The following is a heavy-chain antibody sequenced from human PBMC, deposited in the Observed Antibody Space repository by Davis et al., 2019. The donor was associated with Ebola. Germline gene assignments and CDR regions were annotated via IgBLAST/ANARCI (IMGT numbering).Heavy chain of an antibody. J-gene: IGHJ4*02. D-gene: IGHD2-2*01. CDR1: GYTFTSHG. CDR3: ATVISGYCTGTRCPRNLDY. V-gene: IGHV1-18*04. Sequence: ASVKVSCKASGYTFTSHGISWVRQAPGQGLEWMGWTSVDNSKRNYAQKFQGRVTMTTDTSTSTAYMELRSLRSDDTAVYFCATVISGYCTGTRCPRNLDYWGQGTLVTVSS. CDR2: TSVDNSKR.